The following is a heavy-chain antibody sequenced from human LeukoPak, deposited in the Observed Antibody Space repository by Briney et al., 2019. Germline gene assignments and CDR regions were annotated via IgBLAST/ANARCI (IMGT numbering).Heavy chain of an antibody. CDR3: ARADIVVVPAAHYYFDY. V-gene: IGHV4-30-4*08. Sequence: SETLSLTCTVSGGSISSGDYYWSWLRQPPGKGLEWIGYIYYSGSTYYNPSLKSRVTISVDTSKNQFSLKLSSVTAADTAVYYCARADIVVVPAAHYYFDYWGQGTLVTVSS. CDR2: IYYSGST. CDR1: GGSISSGDYY. D-gene: IGHD2-2*01. J-gene: IGHJ4*02.